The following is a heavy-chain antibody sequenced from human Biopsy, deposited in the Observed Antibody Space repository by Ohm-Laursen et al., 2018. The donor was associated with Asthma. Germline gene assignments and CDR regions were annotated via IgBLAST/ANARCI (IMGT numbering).Heavy chain of an antibody. CDR2: LIPVLGTA. Sequence: VKISCKASGDSLGSFINYAISWVRQAPRQGLEWMGGLIPVLGTADHAPMFEGRVTITADESTSTAYLELTSLRFEDTAVYYCARGYSGTDRIVYYYSGMEVWGQGTTVTVSS. CDR1: GDSLGSFINYA. D-gene: IGHD5-12*01. CDR3: ARGYSGTDRIVYYYSGMEV. V-gene: IGHV1-69*13. J-gene: IGHJ6*02.